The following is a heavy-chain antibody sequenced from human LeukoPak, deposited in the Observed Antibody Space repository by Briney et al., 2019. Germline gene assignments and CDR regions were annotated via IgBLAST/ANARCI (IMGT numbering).Heavy chain of an antibody. V-gene: IGHV4-34*01. D-gene: IGHD3-22*01. Sequence: SETLSLTCAVYGGSFSGYYWSRIRQPPGKGLEWIGEINHSGSTNYNPSLKSRVTISVDTSKNQFSLKLSSVTAADTAVYYCARRGRYYDSSGYPFDPWGQGTLVTVSS. CDR1: GGSFSGYY. CDR2: INHSGST. J-gene: IGHJ5*02. CDR3: ARRGRYYDSSGYPFDP.